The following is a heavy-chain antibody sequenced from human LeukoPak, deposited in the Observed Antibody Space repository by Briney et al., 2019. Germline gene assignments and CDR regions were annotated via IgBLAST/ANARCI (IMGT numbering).Heavy chain of an antibody. V-gene: IGHV3-23*01. D-gene: IGHD5-24*01. CDR3: AKTKATTAKYYYYYYMDV. J-gene: IGHJ6*03. CDR2: ISGSGGST. CDR1: GFTFSSYA. Sequence: GGSLRLSCAASGFTFSSYAMSWVRQAPGKGLEWVSAISGSGGSTYYADSVKGRFTISRDNSKNTLYLQMNSLRAEDTAVYYCAKTKATTAKYYYYYYMDVWGKGTTVTVSS.